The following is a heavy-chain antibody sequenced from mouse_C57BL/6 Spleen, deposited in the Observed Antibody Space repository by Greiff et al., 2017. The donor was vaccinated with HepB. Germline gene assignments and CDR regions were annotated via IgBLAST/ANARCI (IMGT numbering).Heavy chain of an antibody. CDR2: IDPSDSYT. Sequence: QVQLQQPGAELVMPGASVKLSCKASGYTFTSYWMHWVKQRPGQGLEWIGEIDPSDSYTNYNQKFKGKSTLTVDQASSTAYMQLSSLTSEDSAVYYCAKSYDYGSSYEDYFDYWGQGTTLTVSS. J-gene: IGHJ2*01. D-gene: IGHD1-1*01. CDR3: AKSYDYGSSYEDYFDY. V-gene: IGHV1-69*01. CDR1: GYTFTSYW.